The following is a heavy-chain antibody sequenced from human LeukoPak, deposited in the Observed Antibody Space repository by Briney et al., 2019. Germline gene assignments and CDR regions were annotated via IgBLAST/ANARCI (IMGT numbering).Heavy chain of an antibody. CDR2: ISYDGSNK. Sequence: GGSLRLSCSASGFTFSSYAMHWVRQAPGKGLEWVAVISYDGSNKYYADSVKGRFTISRDNAKNSLYLQMNSLRAEDTAVYYCARVGVYYDFWSGYYTESEVGAFDIWGQGTMVTVSS. J-gene: IGHJ3*02. D-gene: IGHD3-3*01. CDR3: ARVGVYYDFWSGYYTESEVGAFDI. V-gene: IGHV3-30-3*01. CDR1: GFTFSSYA.